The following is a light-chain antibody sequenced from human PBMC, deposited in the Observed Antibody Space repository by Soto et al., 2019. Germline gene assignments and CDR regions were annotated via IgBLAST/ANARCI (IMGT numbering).Light chain of an antibody. J-gene: IGKJ1*01. CDR3: QQYNNWWT. V-gene: IGKV3-15*01. CDR2: GAS. Sequence: EIVMTQSPATLSVSPGERATLSCRARQRVSNNLAWYQKTPGQAPRLLIYGASTMATAIPARFSGSGSGTEFTLTISSLQSEDIAVYYCQQYNNWWTFGQGTKVEIK. CDR1: QRVSNN.